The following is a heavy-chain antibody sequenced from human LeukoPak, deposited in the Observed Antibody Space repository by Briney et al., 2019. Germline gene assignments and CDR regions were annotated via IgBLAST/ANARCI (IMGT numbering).Heavy chain of an antibody. CDR2: ISSSGSTI. D-gene: IGHD6-19*01. V-gene: IGHV3-48*03. CDR1: GFTFSSYE. Sequence: PGGSLRLSCAASGFTFSSYEMNWVRQAPGKGLEWVSYISSSGSTIYYADSVKGRFTISRDNAKNSLYLQMNSLRAEDTAVYYCARDQSCSSGWYGYYYYYMGVWGKGTTVTISS. CDR3: ARDQSCSSGWYGYYYYYMGV. J-gene: IGHJ6*03.